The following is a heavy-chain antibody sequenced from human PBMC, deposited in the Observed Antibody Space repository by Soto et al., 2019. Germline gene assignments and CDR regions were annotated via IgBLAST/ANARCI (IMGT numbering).Heavy chain of an antibody. V-gene: IGHV3-23*01. D-gene: IGHD3-3*01. CDR1: GFTFSSYA. CDR3: AKGITIFGPYYYGMDV. CDR2: ISGSGGST. J-gene: IGHJ6*02. Sequence: GGSLRLSCAASGFTFSSYAMSWVRQAPGKGLEWVSAISGSGGSTYYADSVKGRFTISRDNSKNTLYLQMNSLRAEDTAVFYCAKGITIFGPYYYGMDVWGQGTTVTVSS.